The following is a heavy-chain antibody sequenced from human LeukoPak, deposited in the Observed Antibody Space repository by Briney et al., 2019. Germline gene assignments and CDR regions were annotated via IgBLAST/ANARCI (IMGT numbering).Heavy chain of an antibody. J-gene: IGHJ5*01. CDR2: ISYDGSKE. CDR1: GFTFSTYA. Sequence: GRSLRLSCAASGFTFSTYALHWVRQAPGKGLEWVAVISYDGSKEYYADSLKGRFTISRDNSKNTLFLQMNSLRAEDTAVYYCARDYSSTSVLDSWGQGTLVTVSS. CDR3: ARDYSSTSVLDS. V-gene: IGHV3-30*04. D-gene: IGHD2-2*01.